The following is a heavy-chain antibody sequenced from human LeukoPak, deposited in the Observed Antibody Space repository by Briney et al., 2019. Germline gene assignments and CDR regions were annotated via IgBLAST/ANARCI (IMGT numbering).Heavy chain of an antibody. J-gene: IGHJ6*02. Sequence: GGSLRLSCTASGFTFGDYAMSWVRQAPGKGLEWVGFIRSKAYDGTTEYAASVKGRFTISRDDSKSIAYLQMNSLKTEDTAVYYCTRLHYYGMDVWGQGTTVTVSS. CDR2: IRSKAYDGTT. CDR3: TRLHYYGMDV. CDR1: GFTFGDYA. V-gene: IGHV3-49*04.